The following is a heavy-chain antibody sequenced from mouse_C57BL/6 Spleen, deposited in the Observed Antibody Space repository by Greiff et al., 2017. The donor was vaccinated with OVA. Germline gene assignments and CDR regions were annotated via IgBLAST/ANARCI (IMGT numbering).Heavy chain of an antibody. D-gene: IGHD2-3*01. CDR1: GYTFTSYW. V-gene: IGHV1-53*01. J-gene: IGHJ1*03. Sequence: QVQLKESGTELVKPGASVKLSCKASGYTFTSYWMHWVKQRPGQGLEWIGNINPSNGGTNYNEKFKSKATLTVDKSSSTAYMQLSSLTSEDSAVYYCVLYDGYWYFDVWGTGTTVTVSS. CDR2: INPSNGGT. CDR3: VLYDGYWYFDV.